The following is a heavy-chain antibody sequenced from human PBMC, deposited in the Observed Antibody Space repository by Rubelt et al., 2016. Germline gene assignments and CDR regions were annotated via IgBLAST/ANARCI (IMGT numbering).Heavy chain of an antibody. CDR1: GFTFGRYW. J-gene: IGHJ1*01. V-gene: IGHV3-7*01. Sequence: LVQHGGSLRLSCAASGFTFGRYWMNWFRQAPGKGLEWVANIREDGSEKNYVDSVKGRFTISRDNAKNSLYLQMNSLRAEDTAVYYCAGARAGYFQHWGQGTLVTVSS. CDR2: IREDGSEK. CDR3: AGARAGYFQH.